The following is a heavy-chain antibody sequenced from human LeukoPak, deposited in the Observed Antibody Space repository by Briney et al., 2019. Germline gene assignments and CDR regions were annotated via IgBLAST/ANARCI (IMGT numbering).Heavy chain of an antibody. CDR3: ARLTGDCVVY. V-gene: IGHV4-4*07. J-gene: IGHJ4*02. CDR2: IDTSGST. Sequence: PSETLSLPCTVSGGSISGHYWSWLRQPAGKGLEWIGRIDTSGSTNYNPSLKSRITISVDTSTNQFSLKLSSVTAADTAVYYCARLTGDCVVYWGQGTLVTVSS. CDR1: GGSISGHY. D-gene: IGHD2-21*01.